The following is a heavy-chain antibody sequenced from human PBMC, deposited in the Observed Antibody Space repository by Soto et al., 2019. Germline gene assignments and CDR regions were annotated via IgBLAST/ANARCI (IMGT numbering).Heavy chain of an antibody. V-gene: IGHV3-30-3*01. Sequence: QVQLVESGGGVVQPGRSLRLSCAASGFTFSSYAMHWVRQAPGKGLEWVAVISYDGSNKYYADSVKGRFTISRDNSKNTLDLQMNSLRAEDTAVYYCARDRRYSSSWYRAYGMDVWGQGTTVTVSS. CDR3: ARDRRYSSSWYRAYGMDV. CDR2: ISYDGSNK. CDR1: GFTFSSYA. D-gene: IGHD6-13*01. J-gene: IGHJ6*02.